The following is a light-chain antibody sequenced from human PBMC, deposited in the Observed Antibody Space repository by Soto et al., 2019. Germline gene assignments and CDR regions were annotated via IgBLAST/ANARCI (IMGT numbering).Light chain of an antibody. J-gene: IGKJ1*01. CDR2: KAS. V-gene: IGKV1-5*03. CDR3: QQYTSFTT. Sequence: DIPMTHTPSPLSASVGDRGTNTCRASRNIATWLAWYQQKPGKAPKLLIYKASNLQSGVPSRFSGSGSGTEFTLSISSLQPDDFATYYCQQYTSFTTFGQGTKVDIK. CDR1: RNIATW.